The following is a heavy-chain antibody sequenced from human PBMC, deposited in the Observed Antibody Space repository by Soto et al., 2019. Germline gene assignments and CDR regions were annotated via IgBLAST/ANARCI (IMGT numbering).Heavy chain of an antibody. CDR2: IYHSGNT. J-gene: IGHJ5*02. V-gene: IGHV4-38-2*01. Sequence: AETLSLSCAVSGNSITSANYWCWIRQPPGKGLEWIGSIYHSGNTYYNQSLKSRVTISVDTSRNQFSLKLGTVTAADTAVYYCARVTFCGRGCYFGWFDPWGRGALVTVSS. CDR1: GNSITSANY. CDR3: ARVTFCGRGCYFGWFDP. D-gene: IGHD2-21*01.